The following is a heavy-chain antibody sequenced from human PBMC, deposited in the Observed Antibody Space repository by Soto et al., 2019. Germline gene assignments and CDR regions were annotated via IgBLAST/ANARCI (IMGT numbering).Heavy chain of an antibody. CDR1: GGTFSSYA. J-gene: IGHJ6*02. V-gene: IGHV1-69*05. CDR3: ARVNQQQLGLYYYYYGMDV. Sequence: SVKVSCKASGGTFSSYAISWVRQAPGQGLEWMGGIIPIFGTANYAQKFQGRVTISRDNSKNTLYLQMNSLRAEDTAVYYCARVNQQQLGLYYYYYGMDVWGQGTTVTVSS. D-gene: IGHD6-13*01. CDR2: IIPIFGTA.